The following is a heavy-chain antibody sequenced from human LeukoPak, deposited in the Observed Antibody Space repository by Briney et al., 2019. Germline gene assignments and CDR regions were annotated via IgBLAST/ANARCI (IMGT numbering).Heavy chain of an antibody. CDR3: ARVGGTRAYPH. CDR2: INRSGST. CDR1: GGSFSGYY. D-gene: IGHD3-16*01. V-gene: IGHV4-34*01. Sequence: SETLSLTCAVYGGSFSGYYWSWIRQSPEKGLEWIGEINRSGSTNYNPSLETRVTISIHTSMNQFSLKLASVTAAYTAVHYRARVGGTRAYPHWGQGTLVNVSS. J-gene: IGHJ4*02.